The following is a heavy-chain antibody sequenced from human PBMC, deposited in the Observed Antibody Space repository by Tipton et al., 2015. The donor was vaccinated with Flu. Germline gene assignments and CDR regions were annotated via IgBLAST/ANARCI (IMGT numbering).Heavy chain of an antibody. CDR1: GFTFSSYE. CDR3: ATLTGDDY. D-gene: IGHD7-27*01. CDR2: ISSTGNTI. Sequence: SLRLSCAASGFTFSSYEMNWVRQASGKGLEWVSYISSTGNTISYADSVRGRFTISRDNAKKSLYLQLHSLRAEDTAIYYCATLTGDDYWGQGILVTVSS. J-gene: IGHJ4*02. V-gene: IGHV3-48*03.